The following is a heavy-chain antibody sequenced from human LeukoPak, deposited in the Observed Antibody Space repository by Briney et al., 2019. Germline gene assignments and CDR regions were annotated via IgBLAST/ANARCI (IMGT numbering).Heavy chain of an antibody. CDR2: INHSGST. Sequence: PSETLSLTCAVYGGSFSGYYWSWIRQPPGKGLEWIGEINHSGSTNYNPSLKSRVTISVDTSKNQFSLKLSSVTAADTAVYYCARDYIVVVPAANYYYMDVWGKGTTVTVSS. CDR3: ARDYIVVVPAANYYYMDV. V-gene: IGHV4-34*01. J-gene: IGHJ6*03. D-gene: IGHD2-2*01. CDR1: GGSFSGYY.